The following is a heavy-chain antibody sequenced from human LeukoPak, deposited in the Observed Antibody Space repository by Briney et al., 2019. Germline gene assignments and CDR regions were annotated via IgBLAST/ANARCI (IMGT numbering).Heavy chain of an antibody. V-gene: IGHV6-1*01. J-gene: IGHJ4*02. Sequence: SQTLSLTCAISGDSVSSNSAAWNWIRQPPSRGLEWLGRTYYRSKWYNDYAVSVKSRITINPDTSKNQFSLQLNSVTPEDTAVYYCARGTSIIAYYYDSSGYYDYWGQGTLVTVSS. CDR2: TYYRSKWYN. CDR1: GDSVSSNSAA. CDR3: ARGTSIIAYYYDSSGYYDY. D-gene: IGHD3-22*01.